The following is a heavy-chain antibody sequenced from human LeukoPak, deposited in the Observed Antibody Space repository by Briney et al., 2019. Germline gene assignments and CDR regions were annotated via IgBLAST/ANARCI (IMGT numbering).Heavy chain of an antibody. V-gene: IGHV1-46*01. Sequence: ASVKVSCKASGYTFTSCYIHWVRQAPGQGLEWMAIINPSGGSTSYAQKFQGRVTMTSDTSTSTVYMELSSLRSEDTAIYYCARALVTVTTGLFDYWGQGTLVTVSS. CDR3: ARALVTVTTGLFDY. CDR1: GYTFTSCY. J-gene: IGHJ4*02. CDR2: INPSGGST. D-gene: IGHD4-17*01.